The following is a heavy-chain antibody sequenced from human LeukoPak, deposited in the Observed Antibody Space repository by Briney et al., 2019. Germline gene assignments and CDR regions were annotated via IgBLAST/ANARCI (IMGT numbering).Heavy chain of an antibody. CDR3: AKAFHNDAFDI. CDR1: GFTFSSYG. J-gene: IGHJ3*02. CDR2: ISYDGSNK. Sequence: GGSLRLSCAASGFTFSSYGMHWVRQAPGKGLEWVAVISYDGSNKYYADSVKGRFAISRDNSKNTLYLQMNSLRAEDTAVYYRAKAFHNDAFDIWGQGTMVTVSS. V-gene: IGHV3-30*18. D-gene: IGHD2/OR15-2a*01.